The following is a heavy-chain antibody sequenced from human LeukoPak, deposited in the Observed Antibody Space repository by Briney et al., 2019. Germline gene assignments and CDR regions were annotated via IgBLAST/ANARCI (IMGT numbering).Heavy chain of an antibody. CDR3: AREGYCSSTSCYTRVHYFDY. CDR2: INHSGST. Sequence: SETLSLTCAVYGGSFSGYYWSWIRQPPGKGLEWIGEINHSGSTNYNPSLKSRVTISVDTSKNQFSLKLSSVTAADTAVYYCAREGYCSSTSCYTRVHYFDYWGQGTLVTVSS. D-gene: IGHD2-2*02. CDR1: GGSFSGYY. J-gene: IGHJ4*02. V-gene: IGHV4-34*01.